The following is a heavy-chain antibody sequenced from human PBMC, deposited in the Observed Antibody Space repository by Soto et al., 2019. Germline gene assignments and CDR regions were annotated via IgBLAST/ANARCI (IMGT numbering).Heavy chain of an antibody. CDR2: IIPVVGRP. CDR3: AREGSGYNF. V-gene: IGHV1-69*01. CDR1: GGTFSSFG. J-gene: IGHJ1*01. D-gene: IGHD5-12*01. Sequence: QVQLVQSRAELTKPGSSVKVSCKASGGTFSSFGISWVRQAPGQGLAWMGGIIPVVGRPNYAQRFRGSLTITADESTSTSYMELIDLGSEDTAIYYCAREGSGYNFWGQGTQVTVSS.